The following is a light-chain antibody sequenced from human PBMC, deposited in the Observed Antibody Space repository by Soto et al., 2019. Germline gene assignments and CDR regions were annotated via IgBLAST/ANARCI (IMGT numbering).Light chain of an antibody. CDR3: QHYNNWPPKT. CDR1: QSVSSN. CDR2: GAS. Sequence: IVMTQSPATLSVSPGERDTISCRASQSVSSNLAWYQQKPGQAPRLLIYGASTRATGIPARFSGSGSGTEFPLTISSLLSQEFAVYYCQHYNNWPPKTFGQGTKVEIK. V-gene: IGKV3-15*01. J-gene: IGKJ1*01.